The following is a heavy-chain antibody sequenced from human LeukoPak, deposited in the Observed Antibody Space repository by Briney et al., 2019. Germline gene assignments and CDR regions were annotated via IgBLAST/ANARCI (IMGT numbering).Heavy chain of an antibody. CDR2: IYYSGST. V-gene: IGHV4-59*01. D-gene: IGHD3-22*01. CDR3: ARDYGLDYYDSSGYYYGLDY. CDR1: GGSISSYY. J-gene: IGHJ4*02. Sequence: PSETLSLTCTVSGGSISSYYWSWIRQPPGKGLEWIGYIYYSGSTNYNPSLESRVTISVDTSKNQFSLKLSSVTAADTAVYYCARDYGLDYYDSSGYYYGLDYWGQGTLVTVSS.